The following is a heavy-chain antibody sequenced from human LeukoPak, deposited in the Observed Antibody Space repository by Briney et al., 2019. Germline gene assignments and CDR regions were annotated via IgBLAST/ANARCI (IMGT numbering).Heavy chain of an antibody. Sequence: PSETLSLTCTVSGGSISTYYWSWIRQPPGKGLEWIAYIYYTGTTTYNPSLKSRVTISIDTSRNQFSLNLNSVTAADTAVYCCARGRGDSRGTSFDYWGQGTLVTVSS. D-gene: IGHD3-22*01. V-gene: IGHV4-59*01. J-gene: IGHJ4*02. CDR1: GGSISTYY. CDR3: ARGRGDSRGTSFDY. CDR2: IYYTGTT.